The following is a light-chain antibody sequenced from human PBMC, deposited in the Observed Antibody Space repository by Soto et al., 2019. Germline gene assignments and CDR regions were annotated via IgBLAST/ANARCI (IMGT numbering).Light chain of an antibody. V-gene: IGKV3-15*01. CDR1: QGVSSN. CDR3: QHSNNWPYT. Sequence: EVVMTQSPATLSVSPGERATLSCRASQGVSSNLAWFQQRPGQAPRLLIYGASTRDTGIPARFSGSGSGTEFTLTISSLQSEDFAVYYCQHSNNWPYTFGQGTKLDIK. CDR2: GAS. J-gene: IGKJ2*01.